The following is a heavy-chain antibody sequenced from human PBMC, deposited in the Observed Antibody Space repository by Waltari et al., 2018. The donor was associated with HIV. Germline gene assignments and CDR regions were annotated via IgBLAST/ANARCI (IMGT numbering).Heavy chain of an antibody. CDR2: ISSSSSYI. Sequence: EVQLVESGGGLVKLGGSLRLSCAASGFTFSRYSMNWVRQAPGKGLEWVSSISSSSSYIYYADSVKGRFTISRDNAKNSLYLQMNSLRAEDTAVYYCARDLDGDYVAYFQHWGQGTLVTVSS. CDR1: GFTFSRYS. CDR3: ARDLDGDYVAYFQH. D-gene: IGHD4-17*01. J-gene: IGHJ1*01. V-gene: IGHV3-21*01.